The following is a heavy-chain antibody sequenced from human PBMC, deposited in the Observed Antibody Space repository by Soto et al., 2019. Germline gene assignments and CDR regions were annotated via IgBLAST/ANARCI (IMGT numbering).Heavy chain of an antibody. CDR1: GGSISSSSYY. CDR2: IYYSGST. Sequence: SETLSLTCTVSGGSISSSSYYWSWIRQHPGKGLEWIGYIYYSGSTYYNPSLKSRVTISVDTSKNQFSLKLSSVTAADTAVYYCASGPPPKDYYYGMDVWGQGTTVTVSS. V-gene: IGHV4-31*03. CDR3: ASGPPPKDYYYGMDV. J-gene: IGHJ6*02.